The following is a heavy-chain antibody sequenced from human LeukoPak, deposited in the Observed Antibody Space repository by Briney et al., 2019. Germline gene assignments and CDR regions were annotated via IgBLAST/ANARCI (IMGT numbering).Heavy chain of an antibody. CDR2: IYYSGST. CDR3: ARHEYSYGFHLDY. J-gene: IGHJ4*02. V-gene: IGHV4-59*08. D-gene: IGHD5-18*01. CDR1: NGSISSYY. Sequence: SETLSLTCTVSNGSISSYYWSWIRQFPEKGLEWIGYIYYSGSTNYNPTLKSRVTLSLDTSKNQFSLNLTSVTAADTAVYYCARHEYSYGFHLDYWGQGTQVTVSS.